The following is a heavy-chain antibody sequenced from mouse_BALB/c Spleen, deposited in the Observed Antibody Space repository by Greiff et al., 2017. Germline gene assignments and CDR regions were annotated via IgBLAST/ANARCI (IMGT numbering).Heavy chain of an antibody. CDR2: ISYSGST. CDR3: ARDYYGSSWYFDV. Sequence: EVKLMESGPGLVKPSQSLSLTCTVTGYSITSDYAWNWIRQFPGNKLEWMGYISYSGSTSYNPSLKSRISITRDTSKNQFFLQLNSVTTEDTATYYCARDYYGSSWYFDVWGAGTTVTVSS. V-gene: IGHV3-2*02. J-gene: IGHJ1*01. CDR1: GYSITSDYA. D-gene: IGHD1-1*01.